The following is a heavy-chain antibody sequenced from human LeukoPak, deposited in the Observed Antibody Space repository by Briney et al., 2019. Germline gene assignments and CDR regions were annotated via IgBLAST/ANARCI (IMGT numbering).Heavy chain of an antibody. CDR3: ARDQGDGFFDY. Sequence: GGSLRLSCAASGFTFSSSAMHWVRQAPDKGLEWVAVISYDGSNKYYADSVKGRFTISRDNSKNTLYLQMNSLRAEDTAVYYCARDQGDGFFDYWGQGTLVTVSS. CDR2: ISYDGSNK. V-gene: IGHV3-30-3*01. J-gene: IGHJ4*02. CDR1: GFTFSSSA. D-gene: IGHD2-21*01.